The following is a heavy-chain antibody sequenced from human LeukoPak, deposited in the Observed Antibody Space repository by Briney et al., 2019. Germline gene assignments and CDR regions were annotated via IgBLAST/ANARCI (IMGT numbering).Heavy chain of an antibody. CDR2: IIWDAGRT. D-gene: IGHD1-26*01. V-gene: IGHV3-20*04. J-gene: IGHJ4*02. CDR1: GFTFDDYG. Sequence: PGGSLRLSCAASGFTFDDYGISWVRQAPGKGLEWVSGIIWDAGRTGYADSVKGRFTISRDNAKNSLYLQMNSLRAEDTALYYCARDSGSYTYFDYWGQGTLVTVSS. CDR3: ARDSGSYTYFDY.